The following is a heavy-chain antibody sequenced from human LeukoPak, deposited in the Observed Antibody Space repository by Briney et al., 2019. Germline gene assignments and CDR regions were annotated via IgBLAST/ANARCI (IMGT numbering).Heavy chain of an antibody. D-gene: IGHD1-14*01. J-gene: IGHJ4*02. V-gene: IGHV3-21*01. CDR1: GFTFSSYS. CDR2: ISSSSNHI. CDR3: ARVPGDY. Sequence: GGSLRLSCAASGFTFSSYSMNWVRQAPGKGLEWVSSISSSSNHIYCADSVKGRFTISRDNAKNSLYLQMNSLRAEDTAVYYCARVPGDYWGQGTLVTVSS.